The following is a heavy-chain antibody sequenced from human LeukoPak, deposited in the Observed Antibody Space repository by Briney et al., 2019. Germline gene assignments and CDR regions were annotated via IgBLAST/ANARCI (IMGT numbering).Heavy chain of an antibody. CDR1: GFNFSTLG. CDR2: ISHSSMYI. J-gene: IGHJ4*02. CDR3: ARGYYYDSSAAY. D-gene: IGHD3-22*01. V-gene: IGHV3-21*01. Sequence: RGSPRLSCAASGFNFSTLGFNWVRQAPGKGLEWVSSISHSSMYISYAGSVKGRFTISRDNARNSLYLQMNSLRAEDSAVYYCARGYYYDSSAAYWGQGTLVTVSS.